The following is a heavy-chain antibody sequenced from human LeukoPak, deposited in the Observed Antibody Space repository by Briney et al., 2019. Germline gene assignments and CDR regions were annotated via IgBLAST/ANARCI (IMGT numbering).Heavy chain of an antibody. CDR1: GGTFSSYA. D-gene: IGHD2-2*01. CDR2: IIPIFGTA. Sequence: SVKVSCKASGGTFSSYAISWVRQAPGQGLDWMGGIIPIFGTANYAQKFQGRVTITADESTSTAYMELSSLRSEDTAVYYCARDPPRYCSSTSCPDYFDYWGQGTLVTVSS. J-gene: IGHJ4*02. V-gene: IGHV1-69*13. CDR3: ARDPPRYCSSTSCPDYFDY.